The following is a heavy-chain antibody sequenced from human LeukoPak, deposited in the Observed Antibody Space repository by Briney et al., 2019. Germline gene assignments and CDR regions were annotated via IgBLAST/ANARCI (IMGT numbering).Heavy chain of an antibody. V-gene: IGHV3-48*02. CDR2: ISSSSSTI. J-gene: IGHJ6*02. CDR1: GFTFSSYS. CDR3: ARDSSYYDILTGYQPQDV. Sequence: GGSLRLSCAASGFTFSSYSMNWVRQAPGKGLEWVSYISSSSSTIYYADSVKGRSTISRDNAKNSLYLQMNSLRDEDTAVYYCARDSSYYDILTGYQPQDVWGQGTTITVSS. D-gene: IGHD3-9*01.